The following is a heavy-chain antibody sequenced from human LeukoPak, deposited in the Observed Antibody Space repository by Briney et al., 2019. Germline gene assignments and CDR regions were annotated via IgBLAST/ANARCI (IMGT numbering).Heavy chain of an antibody. Sequence: GGSLRLSCTASGFTFGDYTMSWFRQAPGKGLEWVGFIRSKAYGGTTEYAASVKGRFTISRDASKSIAYLQMDSLKTEDTAVYYCGRDGGGSYSLDYWGQGTLVTVSS. V-gene: IGHV3-49*03. CDR2: IRSKAYGGTT. J-gene: IGHJ4*02. D-gene: IGHD1-26*01. CDR3: GRDGGGSYSLDY. CDR1: GFTFGDYT.